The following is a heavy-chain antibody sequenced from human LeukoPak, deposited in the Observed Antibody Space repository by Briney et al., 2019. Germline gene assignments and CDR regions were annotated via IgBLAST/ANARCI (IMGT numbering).Heavy chain of an antibody. CDR3: AKDGIGSSWYPDY. Sequence: PGGSLRLSCAASGFTFDDYAMHWVRQAPGKGLEWVSLISWDGGSTYCADSVKGRFTISRDNSKNSLYLQMNSLRAEDTALYYCAKDGIGSSWYPDYWGQGTLVTVSS. CDR1: GFTFDDYA. CDR2: ISWDGGST. V-gene: IGHV3-43D*03. J-gene: IGHJ4*02. D-gene: IGHD6-13*01.